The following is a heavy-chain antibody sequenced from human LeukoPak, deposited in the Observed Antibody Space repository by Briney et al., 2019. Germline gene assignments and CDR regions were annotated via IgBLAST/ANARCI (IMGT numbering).Heavy chain of an antibody. CDR2: IYYSGST. V-gene: IGHV4-59*01. CDR1: GGSISSYY. Sequence: KPSETLSLTCTVSGGSISSYYWSWIRQPPGKGLEWIGYIYYSGSTNYNPSLKSRVTISVDTSKNQFSLKLSSVTAADTAVYYCARNGYSSSPYAFDIWGQGTMVTVSS. J-gene: IGHJ3*02. CDR3: ARNGYSSSPYAFDI. D-gene: IGHD6-6*01.